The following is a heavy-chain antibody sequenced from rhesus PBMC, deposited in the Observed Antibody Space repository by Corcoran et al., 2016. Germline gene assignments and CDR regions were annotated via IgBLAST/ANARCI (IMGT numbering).Heavy chain of an antibody. Sequence: QVQLQEPGPGLVKPSETLSLTCTVSGYSIRSGYGWSWIRQPPGKGLEWIGYIGGSSGSTNYNPSLKSRVTISKDTSKNQFSLKLSSVTAADTAVYYCARDRGIAAAKFDYWGQGVLVTVSS. CDR1: GYSIRSGYG. D-gene: IGHD6-25*01. CDR3: ARDRGIAAAKFDY. V-gene: IGHV4-127*01. J-gene: IGHJ4*01. CDR2: IGGSSGST.